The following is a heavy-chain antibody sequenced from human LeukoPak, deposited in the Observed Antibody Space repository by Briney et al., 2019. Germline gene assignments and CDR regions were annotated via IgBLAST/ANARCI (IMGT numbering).Heavy chain of an antibody. CDR3: AVAPIPAVPAAMGGWFDP. D-gene: IGHD2-2*01. CDR2: INPNSGGT. V-gene: IGHV1-2*06. Sequence: ASVKVSCKASGYTFTGYYMHWVRQAPGQGLEWMGRINPNSGGTNYAQKFQGRVTMTRDTSISTAYMELSRLRSDDTAVYYCAVAPIPAVPAAMGGWFDPWGQGTLVTVSS. J-gene: IGHJ5*02. CDR1: GYTFTGYY.